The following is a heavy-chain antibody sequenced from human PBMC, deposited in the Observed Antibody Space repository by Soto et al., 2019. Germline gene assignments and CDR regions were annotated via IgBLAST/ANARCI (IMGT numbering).Heavy chain of an antibody. D-gene: IGHD3-3*01. J-gene: IGHJ4*02. CDR2: INHSGST. V-gene: IGHV4-34*01. Sequence: QVQLQQWGAGLLKPSETLSLTCAVYGGSFSGYYWSWIRQPPGKGLEWIGEINHSGSTNYNPSLKSRVTISVDTSKNQFSLKLSSVTAADTAAYYCARHDFWSGSDYWGQGTLVTVSS. CDR1: GGSFSGYY. CDR3: ARHDFWSGSDY.